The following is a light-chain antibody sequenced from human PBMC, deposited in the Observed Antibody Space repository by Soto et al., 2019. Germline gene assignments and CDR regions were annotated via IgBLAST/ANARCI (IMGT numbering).Light chain of an antibody. V-gene: IGKV3-20*01. J-gene: IGKJ5*01. CDR1: QSLANSF. Sequence: VLTQSPGTLSLSPGERATLSCSASQSLANSFIAWYQQKPGQAPRLRIYDTSSRATGIPDRLSGSGSGTDFTLTIRRLEPEDFAVYYCQQYGRSPTFGQGTRLQIK. CDR2: DTS. CDR3: QQYGRSPT.